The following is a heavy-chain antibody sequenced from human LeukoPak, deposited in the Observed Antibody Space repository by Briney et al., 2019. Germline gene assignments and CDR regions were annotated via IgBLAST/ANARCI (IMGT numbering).Heavy chain of an antibody. J-gene: IGHJ6*02. V-gene: IGHV1-69*13. CDR1: GGTFSSYA. CDR3: ARVAVLGDFWSGYYRRNYYYYYYGMDV. Sequence: GASVKVSCKASGGTFSSYAISWVRQAPGQGLEWMGGINPIFGTANYAQKFQGKVTITADESTSTAYMELSSLRSEDTAVYYCARVAVLGDFWSGYYRRNYYYYYYGMDVWGQGTTVTVSS. D-gene: IGHD3-3*01. CDR2: INPIFGTA.